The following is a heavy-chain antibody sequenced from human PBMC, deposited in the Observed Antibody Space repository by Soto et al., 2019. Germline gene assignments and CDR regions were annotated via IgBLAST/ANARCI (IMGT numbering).Heavy chain of an antibody. CDR2: INAGNGNT. V-gene: IGHV1-3*01. Sequence: GASVKVSCKASGYTFTSYAMHWVRQAPGQRLEWMGWINAGNGNTKYSQKFQGRVTITRDTSPSTVYMELSSLRSEDTAVYYCARKTRYCSGGSCPTAFDYWGQGTLVTVSS. CDR3: ARKTRYCSGGSCPTAFDY. CDR1: GYTFTSYA. J-gene: IGHJ4*02. D-gene: IGHD2-15*01.